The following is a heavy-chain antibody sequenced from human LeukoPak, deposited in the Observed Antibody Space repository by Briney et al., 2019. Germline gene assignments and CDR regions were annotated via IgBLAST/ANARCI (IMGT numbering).Heavy chain of an antibody. D-gene: IGHD7-27*01. CDR3: AKDRAWGTFDY. J-gene: IGHJ4*02. V-gene: IGHV3-74*01. Sequence: GGSLRLSCAASGFTFDDYAMHWVRQAPGKGLVWVSRINTDGSSTSYADSVKGRFTISRDNAKNTLYLQMNSLRAEDTAVYYCAKDRAWGTFDYWGQGTLVTVSS. CDR1: GFTFDDYA. CDR2: INTDGSST.